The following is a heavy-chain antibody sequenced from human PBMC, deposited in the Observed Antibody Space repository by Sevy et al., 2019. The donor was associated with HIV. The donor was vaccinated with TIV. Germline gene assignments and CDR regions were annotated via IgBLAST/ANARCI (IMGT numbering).Heavy chain of an antibody. CDR3: ARVGSDWELDY. D-gene: IGHD1-26*01. J-gene: IGHJ4*02. CDR1: GGSISSYY. V-gene: IGHV4-59*01. Sequence: SETLSLTCTVSGGSISSYYWGWIRQPPGKGLEWIGYIYYSGSTNYNPSLKSRVTISVDTSENQFSLMLSSVTAADTAVYYCARVGSDWELDYWGQGTLVTVSS. CDR2: IYYSGST.